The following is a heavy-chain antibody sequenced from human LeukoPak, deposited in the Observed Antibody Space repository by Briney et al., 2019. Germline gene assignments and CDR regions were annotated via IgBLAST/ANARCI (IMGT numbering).Heavy chain of an antibody. V-gene: IGHV3-23*01. CDR3: AVRGYYFVYYFDY. Sequence: GGSLRLSCAASGFTFSSYAMSWVRQAPGKGLEWVSAISGGGGSTYYADSVKGRFTISRDNSKNTLYLQMNSLRAEDTAVYYCAVRGYYFVYYFDYWGQGTLVTVSS. CDR2: ISGGGGST. J-gene: IGHJ4*02. D-gene: IGHD3-22*01. CDR1: GFTFSSYA.